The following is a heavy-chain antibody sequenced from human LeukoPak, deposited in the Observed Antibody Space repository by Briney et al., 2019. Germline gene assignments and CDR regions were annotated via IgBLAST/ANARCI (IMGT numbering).Heavy chain of an antibody. CDR1: GYTFISYA. V-gene: IGHV1-3*04. J-gene: IGHJ4*02. CDR3: AKVESSSSFDY. D-gene: IGHD6-6*01. Sequence: ASVTVSCTASGYTFISYAIHWVRQAPGQGLEWMGWINTGNGNTKYSQTFQGRVTITRDTSASTAYMELSSLRFDDTAVYYCAKVESSSSFDYWGQGTLVTVSS. CDR2: INTGNGNT.